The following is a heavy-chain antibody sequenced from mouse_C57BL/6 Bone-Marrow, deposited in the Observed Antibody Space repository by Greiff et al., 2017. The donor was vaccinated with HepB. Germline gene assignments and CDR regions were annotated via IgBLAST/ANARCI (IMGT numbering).Heavy chain of an antibody. CDR1: GFTFSSYA. V-gene: IGHV5-4*01. CDR3: ARGGSSGYGFAY. D-gene: IGHD3-2*02. Sequence: EVQLVESGGGLVKPGGSLKLSCAASGFTFSSYAMSWVRQTPEKRLEWVATISDGGSYTYYPDNVKGRFTISRDNAKNNLYLQMSHLKSEDTAMYYCARGGSSGYGFAYWGQGTLVTVSA. CDR2: ISDGGSYT. J-gene: IGHJ3*01.